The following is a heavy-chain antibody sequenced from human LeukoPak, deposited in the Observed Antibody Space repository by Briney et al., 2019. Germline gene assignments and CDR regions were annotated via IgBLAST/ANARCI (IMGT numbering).Heavy chain of an antibody. Sequence: PGGSLRLSCAASGFTFSSYGMHWVRQAPGKGLEWVAVIWYDGSNKYYADSVKGRFTISRDNSKNTLYLQMNSLRAEDTAVYYCARDGDYNDAFDIWGQGTMVTVSS. J-gene: IGHJ3*02. D-gene: IGHD4-17*01. CDR2: IWYDGSNK. CDR3: ARDGDYNDAFDI. CDR1: GFTFSSYG. V-gene: IGHV3-33*01.